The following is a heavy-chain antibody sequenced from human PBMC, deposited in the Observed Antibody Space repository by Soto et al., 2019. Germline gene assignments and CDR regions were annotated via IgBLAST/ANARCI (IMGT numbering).Heavy chain of an antibody. J-gene: IGHJ4*02. Sequence: QVQLVESGGGLVKPGGSMRLSCAASGFTFSDYYMSWIRQAPGKGLEWVSYISSSGSTIYYADSVKGRFTISRDNAKNSRYLQMNSQRAEDTAVDYCARTRNDLWSGYLDYWGQGTLVTVSS. V-gene: IGHV3-11*01. CDR3: ARTRNDLWSGYLDY. CDR2: ISSSGSTI. D-gene: IGHD3-3*01. CDR1: GFTFSDYY.